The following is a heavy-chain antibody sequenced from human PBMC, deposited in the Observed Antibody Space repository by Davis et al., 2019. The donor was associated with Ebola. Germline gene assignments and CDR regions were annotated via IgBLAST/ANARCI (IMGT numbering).Heavy chain of an antibody. D-gene: IGHD3/OR15-3a*01. V-gene: IGHV6-1*01. Sequence: HSQTLSLTCAISGDSVSGSRGAWNWIRQSLSRGLEWLGRTYYSSKWYNESALSVKSRMIISADTAKNQLSLHLKSVTPEDTAVYYCARGWLRTGFDCWGQGTLVTVSS. J-gene: IGHJ4*02. CDR3: ARGWLRTGFDC. CDR1: GDSVSGSRGA. CDR2: TYYSSKWYN.